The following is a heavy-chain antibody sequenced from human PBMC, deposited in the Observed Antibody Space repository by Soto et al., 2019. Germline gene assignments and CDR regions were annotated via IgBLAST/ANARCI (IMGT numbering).Heavy chain of an antibody. CDR2: ISYDGSNK. V-gene: IGHV3-30*18. CDR1: GFAFSIYG. J-gene: IGHJ2*01. Sequence: WGSLRLSCAASGFAFSIYGMHLVRQSPGKGLEWVACISYDGSNKYYADSVKGRFTISRDNSKNTLYLQMNRLRAEDTAVYYCAKEGTATVWYFDLWGRGT. D-gene: IGHD5-18*01. CDR3: AKEGTATVWYFDL.